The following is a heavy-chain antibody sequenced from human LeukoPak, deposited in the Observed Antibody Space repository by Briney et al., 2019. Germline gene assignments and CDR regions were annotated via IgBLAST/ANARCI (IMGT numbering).Heavy chain of an antibody. V-gene: IGHV4-39*02. CDR2: IYYSGST. Sequence: SSETLSLTCTVSGASISSSSYYWGWIRQPPGKGPEWIVSIYYSGSTYYNPSLKSRVTISVDMSKNQLSLKLSSVTAADTAVYYCARDRQAQGVHYYYYMDVWGKGTTVTISS. D-gene: IGHD6-6*01. CDR1: GASISSSSYY. J-gene: IGHJ6*03. CDR3: ARDRQAQGVHYYYYMDV.